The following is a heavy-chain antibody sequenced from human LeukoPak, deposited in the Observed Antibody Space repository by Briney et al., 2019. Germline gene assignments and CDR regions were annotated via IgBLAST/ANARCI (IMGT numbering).Heavy chain of an antibody. CDR2: ISGSGGST. CDR1: GFTFSSYA. V-gene: IGHV3-23*01. Sequence: GGSLRLSCAASGFTFSSYAMSWVRQAPGKGLEWVSAISGSGGSTYYADSVKGRFTISRDNPKNTLYLQMNSLRAEDTAVYYCAKDPFYGSGGAWGQGTLVTVSS. J-gene: IGHJ4*02. CDR3: AKDPFYGSGGA. D-gene: IGHD3-10*01.